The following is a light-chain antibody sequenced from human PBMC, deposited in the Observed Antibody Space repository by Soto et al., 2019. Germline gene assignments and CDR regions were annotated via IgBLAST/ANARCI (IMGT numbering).Light chain of an antibody. J-gene: IGKJ2*01. Sequence: DIQMTQSPSSLSASVGDRVTITCRASQSVRTYLNWYQRKPGKAPKVLIYGASALQSGVPSRFSGSWSGTDFTLTVSSLQPEDFATYYCQQSFTTPYTFGQGTKLEIK. CDR1: QSVRTY. CDR3: QQSFTTPYT. V-gene: IGKV1-39*01. CDR2: GAS.